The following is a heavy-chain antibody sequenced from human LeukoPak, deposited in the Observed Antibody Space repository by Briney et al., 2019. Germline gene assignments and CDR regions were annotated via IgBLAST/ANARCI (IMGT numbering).Heavy chain of an antibody. CDR1: GYIFTSYG. CDR2: ISGYNGDT. CDR3: ARDRTELDY. D-gene: IGHD3/OR15-3a*01. Sequence: ASVKVSCKASGYIFTSYGITWVRQAPGQRLEWMGWISGYNGDTNHAQKFQGRVTVTTDTSTNTAYMELRSLTSDDTAVYYCARDRTELDYWGQGTLVTVSS. J-gene: IGHJ4*02. V-gene: IGHV1-18*01.